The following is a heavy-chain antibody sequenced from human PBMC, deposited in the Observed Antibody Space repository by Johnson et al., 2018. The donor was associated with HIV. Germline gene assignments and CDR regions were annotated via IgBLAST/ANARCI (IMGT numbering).Heavy chain of an antibody. J-gene: IGHJ3*02. CDR2: ISGSGGST. V-gene: IGHV3-23*01. Sequence: VLLLESGGGLVQPGGSLRLSCAASGFTFSSYAMSWVRQAPGKGLEWVSAISGSGGSTYYADSVKGRFTISRDNSKNTLYLQMNSLRAEDTAVYYCAKSPNYLESIHDAFDIWGQGTMVTVSS. CDR3: AKSPNYLESIHDAFDI. D-gene: IGHD5-24*01. CDR1: GFTFSSYA.